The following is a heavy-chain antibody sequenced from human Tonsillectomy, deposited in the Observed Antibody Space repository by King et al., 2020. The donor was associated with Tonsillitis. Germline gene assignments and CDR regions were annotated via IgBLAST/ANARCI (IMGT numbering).Heavy chain of an antibody. CDR2: IYPSDSDA. CDR1: GYSFTTHW. CDR3: ARPPRCSGDYLSGAFEV. V-gene: IGHV5-51*01. Sequence: QLVQSGGELRETGESLRISCKGVGYSFTTHWIAWVRQMPGKGLEWVGIIYPSDSDARYSPSFQGQVTLPVDKSKNTASLQWSSLKPSDTAIYYCARPPRCSGDYLSGAFEVGGEGTKVAVSS. J-gene: IGHJ3*01. D-gene: IGHD5-12*01.